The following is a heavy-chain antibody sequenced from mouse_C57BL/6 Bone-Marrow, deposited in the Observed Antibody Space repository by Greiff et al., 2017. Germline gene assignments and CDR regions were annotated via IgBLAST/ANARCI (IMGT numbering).Heavy chain of an antibody. V-gene: IGHV1-81*01. CDR3: ARSGFYYYGRGYFDV. CDR2: FYPRSGNT. Sequence: VQLQQSGAELARPGASVKLSCKASGYTFTSSGISWVKQRTGQGLEWIGEFYPRSGNTYYNEKFKGKATLTADKSSSTAYMELRMLTSKDSAVYFCARSGFYYYGRGYFDVWGTGTTVTVSS. CDR1: GYTFTSSG. D-gene: IGHD1-1*01. J-gene: IGHJ1*03.